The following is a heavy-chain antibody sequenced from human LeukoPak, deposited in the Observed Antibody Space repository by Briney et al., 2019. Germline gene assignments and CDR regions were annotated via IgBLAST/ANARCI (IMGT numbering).Heavy chain of an antibody. CDR3: VRDLGGRSGH. J-gene: IGHJ4*02. V-gene: IGHV3-74*01. CDR2: INEDGSTT. Sequence: GGSLRLSCAASGFTFSSNWMHWVRQAPGKGLVWVSRINEDGSTTNYADSVKGRSTIFRDNAKNTLYLQINSLRAEDTAVYYCVRDLGGRSGHWGQGTLVTVSS. CDR1: GFTFSSNW. D-gene: IGHD1-26*01.